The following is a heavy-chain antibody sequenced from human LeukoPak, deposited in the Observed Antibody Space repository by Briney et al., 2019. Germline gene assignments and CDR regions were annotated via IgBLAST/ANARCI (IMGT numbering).Heavy chain of an antibody. J-gene: IGHJ4*02. CDR3: ARGRYSSRSGGYYFDI. V-gene: IGHV3-48*01. D-gene: IGHD2-2*01. Sequence: GGSLRLSCTASGFTFNTYNMNWVRQAPGRGLEWVSYISTTSSTMYYADSVKGRFTISRDNARHSLYLQMNSLRADDTAVYYCARGRYSSRSGGYYFDIWGQGTLVTVSS. CDR2: ISTTSSTM. CDR1: GFTFNTYN.